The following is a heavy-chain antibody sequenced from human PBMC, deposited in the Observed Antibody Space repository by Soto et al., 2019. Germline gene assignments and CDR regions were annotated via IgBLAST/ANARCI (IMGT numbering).Heavy chain of an antibody. Sequence: VSVKVSCKASGYTFTSYGISWVRQAPGQGLEWMGWISAYNGNTNYAQKLQGRVTMTTDTSTSTAYMELRSLSSEDTAVYYCANYYDSSGYYFNWGQGTLVTVSS. J-gene: IGHJ4*02. D-gene: IGHD3-22*01. CDR1: GYTFTSYG. CDR3: ANYYDSSGYYFN. V-gene: IGHV1-18*01. CDR2: ISAYNGNT.